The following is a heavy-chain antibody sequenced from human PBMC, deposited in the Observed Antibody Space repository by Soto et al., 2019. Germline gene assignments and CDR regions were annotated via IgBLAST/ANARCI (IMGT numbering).Heavy chain of an antibody. D-gene: IGHD3-3*01. CDR3: ARGGGVGVAGSAAFDM. CDR2: INPATGAA. J-gene: IGHJ3*02. V-gene: IGHV1-2*02. Sequence: QLHLVQSGAVVKKPGASVTVSCSASGYPVTAYYMHWVRQAPGRGLEWMGGINPATGAAKYTQSSQGRVTLTRDTSTSAVFMELRGLTSEDTAVFSGARGGGVGVAGSAAFDMWGQGTLVTVSS. CDR1: GYPVTAYY.